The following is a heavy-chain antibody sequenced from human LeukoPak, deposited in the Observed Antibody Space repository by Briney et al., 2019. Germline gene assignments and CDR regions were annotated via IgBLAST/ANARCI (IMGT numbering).Heavy chain of an antibody. J-gene: IGHJ4*02. D-gene: IGHD2-15*01. CDR1: GGSFSGYY. V-gene: IGHV4-34*01. CDR2: INHSGST. Sequence: SETLSLTYAVYGGSFSGYYYNWIRQPPGKGLEWIGEINHSGSTNYNPSLKSRVTISVDTSKNQFSLKLSSVTAADTAVYYCAREKGRYCSGGSCHLAYWGQGTLVTVSS. CDR3: AREKGRYCSGGSCHLAY.